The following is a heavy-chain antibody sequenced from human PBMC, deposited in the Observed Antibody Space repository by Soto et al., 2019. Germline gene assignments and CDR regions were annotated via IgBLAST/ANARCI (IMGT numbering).Heavy chain of an antibody. J-gene: IGHJ5*02. D-gene: IGHD3-3*01. Sequence: SESLSLTCTVAGSSISSYYWSWIRQPPGKGLEWIGYIYYSGSTNYNPSLKSRVTISVDTSKNQFSLKLSSVTAADTAVYYCARNSPYXFWSGYHPGTNWFDPWGQGTLVTVSS. V-gene: IGHV4-59*12. CDR1: GSSISSYY. CDR2: IYYSGST. CDR3: ARNSPYXFWSGYHPGTNWFDP.